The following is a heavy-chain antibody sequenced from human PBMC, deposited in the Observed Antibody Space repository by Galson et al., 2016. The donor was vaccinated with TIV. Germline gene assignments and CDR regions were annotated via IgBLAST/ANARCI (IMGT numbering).Heavy chain of an antibody. V-gene: IGHV1-8*02. D-gene: IGHD4-17*01. CDR1: GYTFTSYD. CDR2: MNPNSGNT. Sequence: SVKVSCKASGYTFTSYDINWVRQATGQGLEWMGWMNPNSGNTGYAQKLRGRVTMTRNTSVRTAYMELSSLRSEDTAVYYCVRSGDYGDYWGQGTLVTVSS. CDR3: VRSGDYGDY. J-gene: IGHJ4*02.